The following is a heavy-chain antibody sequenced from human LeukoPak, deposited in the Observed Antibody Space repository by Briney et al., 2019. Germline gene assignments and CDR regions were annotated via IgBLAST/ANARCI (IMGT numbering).Heavy chain of an antibody. J-gene: IGHJ4*02. CDR3: ASGYDFWSGYYPEYYFDY. CDR1: GFTFSSYS. V-gene: IGHV3-21*01. D-gene: IGHD3-3*01. CDR2: ISSSSSYI. Sequence: GGSLRLSCAASGFTFSSYSMNWVRQAPGKGLEWVSSISSSSSYIYYADSVKGRFTISRDNAKNSLYLQMNSLRAEDTAVYYCASGYDFWSGYYPEYYFDYWGQGTLVTVSS.